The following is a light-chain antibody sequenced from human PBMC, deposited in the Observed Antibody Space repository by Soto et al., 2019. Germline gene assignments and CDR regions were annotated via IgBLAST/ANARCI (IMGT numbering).Light chain of an antibody. V-gene: IGKV1-5*03. J-gene: IGKJ4*01. CDR2: KAS. Sequence: DIQMTQSPSTLSASVGDRVTITCRASQSISSWLAWYQQKPGKAPKSLIYKASSLESGVLSRLSGSGSGTEFTLTISSLQPDDFATYYCQQYSFYPFTFGGGTKVEIK. CDR3: QQYSFYPFT. CDR1: QSISSW.